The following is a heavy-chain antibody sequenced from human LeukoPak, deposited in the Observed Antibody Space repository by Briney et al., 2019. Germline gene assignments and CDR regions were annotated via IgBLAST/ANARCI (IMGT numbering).Heavy chain of an antibody. CDR3: ARDSGYDPIDY. CDR1: GFTFSSYA. Sequence: PGGSLRLSCAASGFTFSSYAMHWVRQAPDKGLEWVAVISYDGSNKYYADSVKGRFTISRDNSKNTLYLRMNSLRAEDTAVYYCARDSGYDPIDYWGQGTLVTVSS. CDR2: ISYDGSNK. J-gene: IGHJ4*02. D-gene: IGHD5-12*01. V-gene: IGHV3-30*04.